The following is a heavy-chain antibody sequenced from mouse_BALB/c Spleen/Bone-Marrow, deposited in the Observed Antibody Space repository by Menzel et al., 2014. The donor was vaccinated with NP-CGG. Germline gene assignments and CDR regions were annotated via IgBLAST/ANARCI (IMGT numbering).Heavy chain of an antibody. Sequence: VHVKQSGPSLAKPSQTLSLTCSVTGDSITSGYWNWIRKFPGNKLEYMGYISHSGSTYYNPSLKSRISITRDTSKNXYYLQLNSVTTEDTATYYCARAGYRYDVGYAMDYWGQGTSVTVSS. D-gene: IGHD2-14*01. J-gene: IGHJ4*01. V-gene: IGHV3-8*02. CDR2: ISHSGST. CDR3: ARAGYRYDVGYAMDY. CDR1: GDSITSGY.